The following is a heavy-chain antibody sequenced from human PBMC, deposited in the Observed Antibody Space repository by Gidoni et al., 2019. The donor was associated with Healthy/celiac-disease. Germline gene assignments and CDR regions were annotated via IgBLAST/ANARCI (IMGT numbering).Heavy chain of an antibody. D-gene: IGHD6-13*01. CDR3: ARALIAAAGTFIGWFDP. J-gene: IGHJ5*02. V-gene: IGHV1-69*01. CDR1: GGTFSSSP. CDR2: IIPIFGTA. Sequence: QVQLVQSGAEVKKPGSSVQVSCKDSGGTFSSSPISWVRQAPGQGLEWMGGIIPIFGTANYAQKVQGRVTITADESTSTAYMELSSLRSEDTAVYYCARALIAAAGTFIGWFDPWGQGTLVTVSS.